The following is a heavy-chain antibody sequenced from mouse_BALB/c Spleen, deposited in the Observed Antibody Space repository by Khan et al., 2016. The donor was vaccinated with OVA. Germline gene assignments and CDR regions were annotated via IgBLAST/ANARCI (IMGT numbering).Heavy chain of an antibody. CDR1: GYTFTNYG. V-gene: IGHV9-1*02. J-gene: IGHJ1*01. CDR2: INTYTGET. Sequence: QIQLVQSGPELKKPGETVKISCKASGYTFTNYGMNWVKQAPGKGLKWMGWINTYTGETTYTDDFKGRFAFSLVTSASTAYLQINKRRSEEMGTYIGAEGGSYWYLDVWGEGTTVTVAS. D-gene: IGHD6-1*01. CDR3: AEGGSYWYLDV.